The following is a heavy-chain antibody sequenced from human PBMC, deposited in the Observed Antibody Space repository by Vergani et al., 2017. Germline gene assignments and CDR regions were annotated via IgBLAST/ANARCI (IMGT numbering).Heavy chain of an antibody. Sequence: QVQLQESGPGLVKPSETLSLTCTVSGGSISSYYWSWIRQPAGKGLEWIGRIYTSGSTNYNPSLKSRVTMSVDTSKNQFSLKLSSVTAADTAAYYCASTSIAARPSPKFDYWGQGTLVTVSS. D-gene: IGHD6-6*01. J-gene: IGHJ4*02. CDR2: IYTSGST. CDR1: GGSISSYY. V-gene: IGHV4-4*07. CDR3: ASTSIAARPSPKFDY.